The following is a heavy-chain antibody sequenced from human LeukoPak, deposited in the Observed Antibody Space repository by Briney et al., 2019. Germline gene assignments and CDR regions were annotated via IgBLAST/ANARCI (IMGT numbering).Heavy chain of an antibody. CDR1: GFTFSNYW. CDR3: WRSDY. J-gene: IGHJ4*02. V-gene: IGHV3-7*01. CDR2: MNQDGSEK. Sequence: PGGSLRLSCAASGFTFSNYWMTWVRQAPGKGLEWVANMNQDGSEKYYVDSMKGRFTISRDNAKNSLYLQMNSLRAEDTAIYYCWRSDYWGQGTLVTVSS.